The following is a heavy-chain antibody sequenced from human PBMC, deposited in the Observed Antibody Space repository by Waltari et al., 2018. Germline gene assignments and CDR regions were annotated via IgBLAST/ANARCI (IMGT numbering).Heavy chain of an antibody. Sequence: EVQLLESGGGLILPGGSLRLSCQASGLTSFTHAINWVRQAPGKGLEWVSSISVSDATYYADSVKGRFTVSRDYSDNTIHLQMDSLRAEDTAVYFCAKPFYNWDDPLHSWGQGAPVIVSS. CDR2: ISVSDAT. D-gene: IGHD1-20*01. CDR1: GLTSFTHA. CDR3: AKPFYNWDDPLHS. J-gene: IGHJ1*01. V-gene: IGHV3-23*01.